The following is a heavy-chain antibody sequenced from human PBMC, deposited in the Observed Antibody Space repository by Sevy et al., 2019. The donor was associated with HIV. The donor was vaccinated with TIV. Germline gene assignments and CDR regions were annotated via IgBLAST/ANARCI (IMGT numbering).Heavy chain of an antibody. Sequence: GGSLRLSCAPSGFTFSSYWMSWVRQAPGKGLEWVANIKQDGSEKYYVDSVKGRFTISRDNAKNSLYLQMNGLRAEDTAVYYGARGRYYYDSSGSRGMDVWGHGTTVTVSS. J-gene: IGHJ6*02. CDR1: GFTFSSYW. CDR2: IKQDGSEK. D-gene: IGHD3-22*01. V-gene: IGHV3-7*03. CDR3: ARGRYYYDSSGSRGMDV.